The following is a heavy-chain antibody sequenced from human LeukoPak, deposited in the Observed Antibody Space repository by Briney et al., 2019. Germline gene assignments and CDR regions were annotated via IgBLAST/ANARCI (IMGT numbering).Heavy chain of an antibody. J-gene: IGHJ4*02. CDR2: ISAYNGNT. CDR1: GYTLTSYG. Sequence: ASVKVSCKASGYTLTSYGISWVRQAPGQGLEWMGWISAYNGNTNYAQKLQGRVTMTTDTSTSTAYMELRSLRSDDTAVYYCARAGGRGYFDWLLFVPFDYWGQGTLVTVSS. D-gene: IGHD3-9*01. CDR3: ARAGGRGYFDWLLFVPFDY. V-gene: IGHV1-18*01.